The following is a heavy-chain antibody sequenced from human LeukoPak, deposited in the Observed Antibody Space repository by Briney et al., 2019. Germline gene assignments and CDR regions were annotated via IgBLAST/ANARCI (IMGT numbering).Heavy chain of an antibody. CDR3: TRRQSDQFITFRGVNEHNWFDP. Sequence: GGSLRLSCAASGFTFSGSAMHWVRQASGKGLEWVGRIRSKANSYATAYAASVKGRFTISRDDSKNTAYLQMNSLKTEDTAVYYCTRRQSDQFITFRGVNEHNWFDPWGQGTLVPVSS. CDR1: GFTFSGSA. CDR2: IRSKANSYAT. V-gene: IGHV3-73*01. J-gene: IGHJ5*02. D-gene: IGHD3-16*01.